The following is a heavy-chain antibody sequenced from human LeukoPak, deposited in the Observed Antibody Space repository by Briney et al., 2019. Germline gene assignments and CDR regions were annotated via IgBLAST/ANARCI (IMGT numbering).Heavy chain of an antibody. CDR1: GGSISSSNW. D-gene: IGHD6-13*01. CDR2: IYHSGST. Sequence: SETLSLTCAVSGGSISSSNWWSWVRQPPGKGLEWIGEIYHSGSTNYSPSLKSRVTISVDTSKNQFSLKLSSVTAADTAVYYCARFGYSSNWFDPWGQGTLVTVSS. CDR3: ARFGYSSNWFDP. V-gene: IGHV4-4*02. J-gene: IGHJ5*02.